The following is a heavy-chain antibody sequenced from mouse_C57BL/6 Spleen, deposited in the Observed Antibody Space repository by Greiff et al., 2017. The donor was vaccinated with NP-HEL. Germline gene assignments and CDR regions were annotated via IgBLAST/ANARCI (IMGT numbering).Heavy chain of an antibody. J-gene: IGHJ2*01. Sequence: EVKLMESGGDLVKPGGSLKLSCAASGFTFSSYGMSWVRQTPDKRLEWVATISSGGSYTYYPDSVTGRFTISRANDKNTLYLQMSSLKSEDTAMYYCLGREDYCDYWGQGTTLTVSS. V-gene: IGHV5-6*01. CDR1: GFTFSSYG. CDR3: LGREDYCDY. D-gene: IGHD4-1*01. CDR2: ISSGGSYT.